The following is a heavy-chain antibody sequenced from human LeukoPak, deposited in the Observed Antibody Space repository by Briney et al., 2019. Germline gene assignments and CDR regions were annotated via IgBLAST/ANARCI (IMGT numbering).Heavy chain of an antibody. Sequence: ASVKVSCKASGYTCTSYDINWVRQATGQGLEWMGWMNPNSGNTGYAQKFQGRVTITRNTSISTAYMELSSLRSEDTAVYYCARVYDFWSGYSYYYYYMDVWGKGTTVTVSS. D-gene: IGHD3-3*01. CDR3: ARVYDFWSGYSYYYYYMDV. J-gene: IGHJ6*03. V-gene: IGHV1-8*03. CDR1: GYTCTSYD. CDR2: MNPNSGNT.